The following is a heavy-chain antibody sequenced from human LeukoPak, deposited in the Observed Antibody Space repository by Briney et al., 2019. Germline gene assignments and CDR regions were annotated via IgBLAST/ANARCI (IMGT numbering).Heavy chain of an antibody. CDR2: LSHSGSS. Sequence: SETLSLTCTVSGGSVSSYYWSWTRQPPGRGLEWIGYLSHSGSSDSNPSLKSRVTILVDTSKNQFSLKLTSVTAADTAVYYCARARYANAWYALHIWAQGTMVTVSS. CDR1: GGSVSSYY. V-gene: IGHV4-59*02. J-gene: IGHJ3*02. D-gene: IGHD2-2*01. CDR3: ARARYANAWYALHI.